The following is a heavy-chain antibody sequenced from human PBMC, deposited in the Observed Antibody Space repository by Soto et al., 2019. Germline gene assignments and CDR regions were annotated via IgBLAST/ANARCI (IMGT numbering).Heavy chain of an antibody. V-gene: IGHV3-23*01. CDR1: GFTFSSYA. CDR3: AKDPYSGYDLGYFDY. D-gene: IGHD5-12*01. J-gene: IGHJ4*02. CDR2: ISGSGGST. Sequence: EVQLLESGGGLVQPGGSLRLSCAASGFTFSSYAMSWVRQAPGKGLEWVSAISGSGGSTYYADSVKGRFTISRDNSKNTLYLQMNSLRAADTAVYYCAKDPYSGYDLGYFDYWGQGTLVTVSS.